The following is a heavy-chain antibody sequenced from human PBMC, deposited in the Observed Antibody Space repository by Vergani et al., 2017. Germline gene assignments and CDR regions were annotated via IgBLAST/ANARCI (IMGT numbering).Heavy chain of an antibody. D-gene: IGHD6-19*01. CDR1: GDSVSSNSAD. V-gene: IGHV6-1*01. Sequence: QVQLQQSGPGLVKPSQTLSLTCAISGDSVSSNSADWNWIRQSPSRGFEWLGRTYYRSQGYTDYAVSVKSRITLNPDSSKNQFSLQLNSVTPEDTAVYYCARDRVMAGFYGMDVWGQGTTVTVSS. CDR2: TYYRSQGYT. CDR3: ARDRVMAGFYGMDV. J-gene: IGHJ6*02.